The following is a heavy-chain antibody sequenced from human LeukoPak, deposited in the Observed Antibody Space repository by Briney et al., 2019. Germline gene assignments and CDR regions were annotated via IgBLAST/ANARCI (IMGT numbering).Heavy chain of an antibody. CDR1: GGTFSSYA. CDR2: IIPIFGTA. V-gene: IGHV1-69*13. D-gene: IGHD2-15*01. Sequence: ASVKVSFKASGGTFSSYAISWVRQAPGQGLEWMGGIIPIFGTANYAQKFQGRVTITADESTSTAYMELSSLRSDDTAVYYCARGIIGYYFDYWGQGTLVTVSS. J-gene: IGHJ4*02. CDR3: ARGIIGYYFDY.